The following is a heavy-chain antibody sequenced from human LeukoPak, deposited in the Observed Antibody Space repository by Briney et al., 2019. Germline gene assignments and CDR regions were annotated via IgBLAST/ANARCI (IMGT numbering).Heavy chain of an antibody. V-gene: IGHV4-59*12. CDR3: ARRARRVTIFGVVTPLDY. D-gene: IGHD3-3*01. J-gene: IGHJ4*02. CDR1: GGSISSYY. CDR2: IYYSGST. Sequence: NASETLSLTCTVSGGSISSYYWSWIRQPPGKGLEWIGYIYYSGSTNYNPSLKSRVTISVDTSKNQFSLKLSSVTAADTAVYYCARRARRVTIFGVVTPLDYWGQGTLVTVSS.